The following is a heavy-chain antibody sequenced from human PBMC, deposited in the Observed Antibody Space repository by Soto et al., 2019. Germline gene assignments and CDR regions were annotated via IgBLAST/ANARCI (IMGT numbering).Heavy chain of an antibody. CDR3: ARRATKQTYYDFWSGTVNYFDY. V-gene: IGHV5-51*01. CDR2: IYPGDSDT. D-gene: IGHD3-3*01. J-gene: IGHJ4*02. Sequence: GESLKISCKGSGYSFSSYWIGWVRQMPGKGLEWMGIIYPGDSDTRYSPSFQGQVTISADKSISTAYLQWSSLKASDTAMYYCARRATKQTYYDFWSGTVNYFDYWGQGTLVTVSS. CDR1: GYSFSSYW.